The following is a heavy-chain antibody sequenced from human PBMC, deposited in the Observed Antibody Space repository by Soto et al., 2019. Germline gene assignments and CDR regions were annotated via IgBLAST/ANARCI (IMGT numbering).Heavy chain of an antibody. Sequence: EVQLVESGGGVVQPGGSLKLSCAASGFTFDDYTMHWVRQAPGKGLEWVSLINWDGAHTYYADSVRGRFTISRDNSKHSLFLHLTDMRTEATAFYNCALGPLRTGYNLNACEYWGPGTLVTVSS. CDR2: INWDGAHT. CDR3: ALGPLRTGYNLNACEY. CDR1: GFTFDDYT. D-gene: IGHD1-1*01. V-gene: IGHV3-43*01. J-gene: IGHJ4*02.